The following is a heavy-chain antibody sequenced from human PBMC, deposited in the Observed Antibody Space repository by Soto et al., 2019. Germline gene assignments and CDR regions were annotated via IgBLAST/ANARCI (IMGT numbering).Heavy chain of an antibody. Sequence: QITLKESGPTLVKPTQTLTLTCTFSGFSLSTSGVGVGWIRQPPGKALEWLALIYWDDDKRYSPSLKSRLTIPKDTSKNQVLLTMTNKNPVDTDPYYCADPLFSWYNWNDRGAFAIWGQGTMVTVSS. D-gene: IGHD1-20*01. CDR1: GFSLSTSGVG. V-gene: IGHV2-5*02. CDR3: ADPLFSWYNWNDRGAFAI. J-gene: IGHJ3*02. CDR2: IYWDDDK.